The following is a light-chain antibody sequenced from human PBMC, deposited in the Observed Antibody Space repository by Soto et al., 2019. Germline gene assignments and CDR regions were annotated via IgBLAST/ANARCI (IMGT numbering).Light chain of an antibody. V-gene: IGKV3-15*01. CDR3: WQYSNWLQIT. CDR1: QSVSSN. Sequence: EIQMKQSPATPSVSPAQRCTLSCRASQSVSSNLAWYQQEPAQAPRLXXYGASTRATGIPARFSGIGSGTEYTLPTSCLQSEDFAIYYCWQYSNWLQITFGQVTRLEIK. CDR2: GAS. J-gene: IGKJ5*01.